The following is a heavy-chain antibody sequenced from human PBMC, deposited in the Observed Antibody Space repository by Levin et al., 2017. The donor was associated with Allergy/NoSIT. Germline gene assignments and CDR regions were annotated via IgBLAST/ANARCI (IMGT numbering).Heavy chain of an antibody. D-gene: IGHD4-17*01. CDR2: IYFDGTYK. CDR1: GFSFSRYG. CDR3: AKVSNDDYARGGMDV. V-gene: IGHV3-30*18. J-gene: IGHJ6*02. Sequence: SCAASGFSFSRYGMHWVRQAPGKGLEWVAVIYFDGTYKYYADSVKGRFTISRDNSKNTLYLQMNSLRGEDAAVYFCAKVSNDDYARGGMDVWGQGTTVTVSS.